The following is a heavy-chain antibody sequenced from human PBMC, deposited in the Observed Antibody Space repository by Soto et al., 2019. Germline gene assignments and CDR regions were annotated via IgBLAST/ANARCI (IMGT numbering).Heavy chain of an antibody. D-gene: IGHD2-21*01. CDR1: GFTFSSYD. J-gene: IGHJ4*02. CDR2: IGSAGDT. Sequence: PGGSLRLSCAASGFTFSSYDMHWVRQAAGKGLEWVSGIGSAGDTYYQGSVKGRFTISRENAKNSLYLQMNSLRAEDTAMYYCAKVAPSISILWGFDHWGPGTLVTVSS. V-gene: IGHV3-13*01. CDR3: AKVAPSISILWGFDH.